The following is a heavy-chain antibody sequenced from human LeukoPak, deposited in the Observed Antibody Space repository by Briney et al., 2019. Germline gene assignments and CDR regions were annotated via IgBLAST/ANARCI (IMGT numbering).Heavy chain of an antibody. CDR1: GFTFSSYW. CDR3: ARDLSGVPGYTYGRGIDY. CDR2: IKKDGSEK. D-gene: IGHD5-18*01. J-gene: IGHJ4*02. Sequence: GGSLRLSCAASGFTFSSYWMSWVRQAPGKGLEWVVNIKKDGSEKYYVDSVKGRFTISRDNAKTSLYLQMNSLRAEDTAVYYCARDLSGVPGYTYGRGIDYWGQGTLVTVSS. V-gene: IGHV3-7*01.